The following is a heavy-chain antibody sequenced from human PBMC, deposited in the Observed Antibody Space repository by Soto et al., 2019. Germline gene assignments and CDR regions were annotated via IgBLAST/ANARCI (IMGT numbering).Heavy chain of an antibody. Sequence: GGSLRLSCAASGFTFSGSAMHWVRQASGKGLEWVGRIRSKANSYATAYAASVKGRFTISRDDSKNTAYLQMNSLKTEDTAVYYCTSLTPGYSGYDYYYYGMAVWGQGTTVTVSS. CDR2: IRSKANSYAT. CDR1: GFTFSGSA. J-gene: IGHJ6*02. D-gene: IGHD5-12*01. CDR3: TSLTPGYSGYDYYYYGMAV. V-gene: IGHV3-73*01.